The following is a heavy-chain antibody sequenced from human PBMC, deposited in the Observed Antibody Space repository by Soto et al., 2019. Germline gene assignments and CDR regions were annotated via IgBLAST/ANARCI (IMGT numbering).Heavy chain of an antibody. CDR3: ARGLRPRIMTTTLSY. D-gene: IGHD3-16*01. J-gene: IGHJ4*02. CDR1: GYTFTSYD. CDR2: MNPNSGNT. V-gene: IGHV1-8*01. Sequence: ASVEVSCKASGYTFTSYDINWVRQASGQGLEWMGWMNPNSGNTGYAQKFQGRVTMTRNTSISTAYMELSSLRSEDTAVYYCARGLRPRIMTTTLSYWGQGTLVTVSS.